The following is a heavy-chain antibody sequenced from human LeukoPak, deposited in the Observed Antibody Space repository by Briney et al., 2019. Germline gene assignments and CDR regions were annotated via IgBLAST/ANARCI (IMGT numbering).Heavy chain of an antibody. CDR2: MYTYGSLT. J-gene: IGHJ3*02. CDR3: ARDRYYGGNSHAFYT. CDR1: LHTFRRYC. Sequence: GGCLRLSCAASLHTFRRYCKQWVSDARGRGRVEGTRMYTYGSLTIYAGSVTGRFTASRDKDKNTLYLQMNSLRAEETGVYYCARDRYYGGNSHAFYTWGHG. D-gene: IGHD4-23*01. V-gene: IGHV3-74*01.